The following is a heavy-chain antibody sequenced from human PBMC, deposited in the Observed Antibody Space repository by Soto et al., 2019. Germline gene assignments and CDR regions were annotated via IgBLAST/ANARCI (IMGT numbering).Heavy chain of an antibody. D-gene: IGHD3-16*01. CDR3: ARDSTSPQYYYGMDV. CDR2: IYYSGST. CDR1: GGSISIYY. V-gene: IGHV4-59*01. Sequence: SDTLSLTCTVSGGSISIYYWSWIRQPPGKGLEWIGYIYYSGSTNYNPSLESRVTISVDTSKNQFSLKLSSVTAADTAVYYCARDSTSPQYYYGMDVWGQGTTVTVSS. J-gene: IGHJ6*02.